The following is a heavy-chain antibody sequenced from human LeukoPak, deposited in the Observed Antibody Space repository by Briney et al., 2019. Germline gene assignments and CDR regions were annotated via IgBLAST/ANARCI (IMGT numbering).Heavy chain of an antibody. Sequence: ASVKVSCKASGYTFTSYGISWVRQAPGQGLEWMGWISAYNGNTNYAQKLQGRVTMTTDTSTSTAYMEPRSLRSDDTAVYYCARGQDTPYYYYMDVWGKGTTVTVSS. CDR2: ISAYNGNT. J-gene: IGHJ6*03. CDR1: GYTFTSYG. CDR3: ARGQDTPYYYYMDV. V-gene: IGHV1-18*04. D-gene: IGHD2-15*01.